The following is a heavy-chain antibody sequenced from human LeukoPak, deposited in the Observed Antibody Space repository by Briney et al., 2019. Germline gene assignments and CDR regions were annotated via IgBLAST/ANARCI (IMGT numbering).Heavy chain of an antibody. V-gene: IGHV4-34*01. CDR3: ARGGGKVEMATIPFYYYYYYGMDV. CDR2: INHSGST. Sequence: SETLSLTCTVSGGSLSSYYWSWIRQPPGKGLEWIGEINHSGSTNYNPSLKSRVTISVDTSKNQFSLKLSSVTAADTAVYYCARGGGKVEMATIPFYYYYYYGMDVWGQGTTVTVSS. J-gene: IGHJ6*02. CDR1: GGSLSSYY. D-gene: IGHD5-24*01.